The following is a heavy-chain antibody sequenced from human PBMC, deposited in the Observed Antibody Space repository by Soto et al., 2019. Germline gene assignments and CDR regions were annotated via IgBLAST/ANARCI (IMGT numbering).Heavy chain of an antibody. V-gene: IGHV3-48*03. J-gene: IGHJ4*01. CDR3: ARDGTYGDYLDY. CDR2: ISSSGSTI. CDR1: RFTFSSYE. D-gene: IGHD4-17*01. Sequence: ESGGGLVQPGGSLRLSCAASRFTFSSYEMNWVRQAPGKGLEWVSYISSSGSTIYYADSVKGRFTISRDNAKNSLYLQMNSLRAEDTAVYYCARDGTYGDYLDYWGHGTLVTVSS.